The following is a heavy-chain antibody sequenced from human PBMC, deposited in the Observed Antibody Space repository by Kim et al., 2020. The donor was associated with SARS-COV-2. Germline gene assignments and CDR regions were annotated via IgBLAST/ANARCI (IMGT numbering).Heavy chain of an antibody. J-gene: IGHJ4*02. CDR3: AKDSGSITMIPGVSVSSLIDS. Sequence: GGSLRLSCAASRFSFSAYGMHWVRHAPGKGLEWVAVISYDGKRPYYADSVKGRFTISRDNSKDTLYLQMNSLRREDAAVYYCAKDSGSITMIPGVSVSSLIDSWGQGPLDTVPS. CDR1: RFSFSAYG. D-gene: IGHD3-10*01. CDR2: ISYDGKRP. V-gene: IGHV3-30*18.